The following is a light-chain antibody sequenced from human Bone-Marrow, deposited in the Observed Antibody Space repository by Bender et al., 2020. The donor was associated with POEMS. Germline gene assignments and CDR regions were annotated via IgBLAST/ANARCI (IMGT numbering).Light chain of an antibody. CDR2: EGS. CDR1: SSDVGSYNL. J-gene: IGLJ1*01. Sequence: QSALTQPASVSGSPGQSITISCTGTSSDVGSYNLVSWYQQHPGKAPKLMIYEGSKRPSGVSNRFSGSRSGDTASLTISGLQIEDEADYYCCSFAGSNTYLFGSGTRVIV. V-gene: IGLV2-23*01. CDR3: CSFAGSNTYL.